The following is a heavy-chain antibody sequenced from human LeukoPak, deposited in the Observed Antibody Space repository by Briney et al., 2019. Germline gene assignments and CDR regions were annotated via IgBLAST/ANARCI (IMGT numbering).Heavy chain of an antibody. CDR3: ASHKYGDFYFDY. D-gene: IGHD2-21*02. J-gene: IGHJ4*02. Sequence: ASAKVSCKASGYTFTGYYMHWVRQAPGQGLEWMGWINPNSGGTNYAQKFAGRVTMTRDTSTSTVFMELRRLRSDDTAVYFCASHKYGDFYFDYWGQGTLVTVSS. V-gene: IGHV1-2*02. CDR2: INPNSGGT. CDR1: GYTFTGYY.